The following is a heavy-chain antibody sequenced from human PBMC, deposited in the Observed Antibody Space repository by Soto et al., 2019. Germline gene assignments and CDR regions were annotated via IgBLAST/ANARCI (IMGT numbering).Heavy chain of an antibody. CDR1: GASITGSSY. CDR3: ARGMTPPGAPAWYYSDS. D-gene: IGHD2-8*02. V-gene: IGHV4-4*07. CDR2: FSLSGTT. Sequence: PSETLSLTCTVSGASITGSSYWSWIRQPAGKGLEWIGRFSLSGTTSYNPSLRSRVTMSADVSKNQFSLRLTSVTAADTALYYCARGMTPPGAPAWYYSDSWGQGTLVTVSS. J-gene: IGHJ4*02.